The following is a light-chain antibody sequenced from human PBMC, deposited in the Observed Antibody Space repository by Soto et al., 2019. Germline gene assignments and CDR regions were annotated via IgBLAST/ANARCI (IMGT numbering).Light chain of an antibody. CDR1: QTIRSNY. CDR2: GAS. V-gene: IGKV3-20*01. Sequence: ETVLTQSPGTLSLSPGERATLSCRASQTIRSNYLAWYRQTPGQAPRLLIYGASNRATGIADRFSGSGSGTDFTLIIRRLEPEDFALYYCQQYGSSHWTVGQGTKVEIK. CDR3: QQYGSSHWT. J-gene: IGKJ1*01.